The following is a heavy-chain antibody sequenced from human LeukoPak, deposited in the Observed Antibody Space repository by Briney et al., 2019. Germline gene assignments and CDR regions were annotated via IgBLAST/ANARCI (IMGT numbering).Heavy chain of an antibody. Sequence: GGSLRLSCAASGFTFSSYGMHWVRQAPGKGLEWVAFIRYDGSNKYYADSVKGRFTISRDNSKNTLYLQMNSLRAEDTAVYYCAKDFDIVVVVAADWYFDLWGRGTLVTVSS. CDR1: GFTFSSYG. D-gene: IGHD2-15*01. V-gene: IGHV3-30*02. CDR3: AKDFDIVVVVAADWYFDL. J-gene: IGHJ2*01. CDR2: IRYDGSNK.